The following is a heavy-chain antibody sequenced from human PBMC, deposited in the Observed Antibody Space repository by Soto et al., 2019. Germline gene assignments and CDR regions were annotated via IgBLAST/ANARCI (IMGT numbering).Heavy chain of an antibody. CDR1: GFTFNNYD. D-gene: IGHD3-22*01. CDR2: ISYDANIK. J-gene: IGHJ3*02. V-gene: IGHV3-30*03. Sequence: GGSLRLSCVVSGFTFNNYDMHWVRQAPGKGLEWVTLISYDANIKYYEDSVKGRFTIFRDNSKNTLYLQMNSLRAEDTAVYYCAREAADSSGGGYAFDIWGQGTMVTVSS. CDR3: AREAADSSGGGYAFDI.